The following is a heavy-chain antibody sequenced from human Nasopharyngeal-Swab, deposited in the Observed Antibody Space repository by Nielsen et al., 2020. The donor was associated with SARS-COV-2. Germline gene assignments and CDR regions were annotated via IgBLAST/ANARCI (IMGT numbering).Heavy chain of an antibody. J-gene: IGHJ6*02. CDR3: AASRGPGSYYYGSGDQSMDV. CDR1: GYSFTSYW. D-gene: IGHD3-10*01. Sequence: GGSLRLSCKGYGYSFTSYWISWVRQMPGKGLEWMGRIDPSDSYTNYSPSFQGHVTISADKSISTAYLQWSSLKASDTAMYYCAASRGPGSYYYGSGDQSMDVWGQGTTVTVSS. V-gene: IGHV5-10-1*01. CDR2: IDPSDSYT.